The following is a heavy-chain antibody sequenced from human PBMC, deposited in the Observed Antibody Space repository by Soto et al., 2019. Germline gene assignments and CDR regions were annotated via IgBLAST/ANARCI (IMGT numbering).Heavy chain of an antibody. CDR3: IKGRGGSYGRYYFDY. Sequence: EVPLVESGGGLVQPGRSLRLSCAASGFTFDDYAMHWVRQAPRKGLEWLSGISWNSGNIGYADSVKGRFTISRDNAKNSLYLQMNSLRPEDTVLYYCIKGRGGSYGRYYFDYWGQGTLVTVSS. D-gene: IGHD1-26*01. V-gene: IGHV3-9*01. J-gene: IGHJ4*02. CDR2: ISWNSGNI. CDR1: GFTFDDYA.